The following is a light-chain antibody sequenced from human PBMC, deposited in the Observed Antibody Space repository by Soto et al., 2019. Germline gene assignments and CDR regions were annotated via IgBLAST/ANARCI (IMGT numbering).Light chain of an antibody. J-gene: IGKJ1*01. V-gene: IGKV3-11*01. CDR1: QSVSNY. CDR2: DAS. Sequence: EIVLTQSPATLSLSAGERATLWFGASQSVSNYLAWYQQKPGQAPRLLIYDASNRATGIPAKFSGSGSGTDFTLTISRLQSEDFATYYCHQYYGYPRTFGQGTKVDIK. CDR3: HQYYGYPRT.